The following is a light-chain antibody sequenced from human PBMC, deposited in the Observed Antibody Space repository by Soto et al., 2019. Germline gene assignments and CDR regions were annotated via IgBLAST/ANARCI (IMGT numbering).Light chain of an antibody. Sequence: EIMLTQSPGTLSLSPGERATLSCRVSQSVSSRYLTWYQQKPGQAPRLLIYGASSRATGIPDRFSGSGSGTDFTLTISRLEPEDFAVYYCQHYGTSPLTFGGGTKVEIK. J-gene: IGKJ4*01. V-gene: IGKV3-20*01. CDR2: GAS. CDR3: QHYGTSPLT. CDR1: QSVSSRY.